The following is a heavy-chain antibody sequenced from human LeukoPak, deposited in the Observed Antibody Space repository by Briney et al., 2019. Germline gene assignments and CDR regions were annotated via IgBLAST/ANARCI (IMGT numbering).Heavy chain of an antibody. J-gene: IGHJ5*02. CDR2: VSTGSNYI. V-gene: IGHV3-21*01. CDR3: ARDVSAAVAGTNWFDP. Sequence: PGGSLRLSCTASGFTFSSYSLNWVRQAPGKGLEWVSSVSTGSNYIYYADSVKGRFTISRDNDKNSLYLQMNSLRAEDTAVYYCARDVSAAVAGTNWFDPWGQGTLVTVSS. D-gene: IGHD6-19*01. CDR1: GFTFSSYS.